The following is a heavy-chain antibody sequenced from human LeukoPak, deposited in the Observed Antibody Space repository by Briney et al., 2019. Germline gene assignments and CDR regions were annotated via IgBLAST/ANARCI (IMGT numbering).Heavy chain of an antibody. CDR3: ARRGYCSSTSCYDY. V-gene: IGHV1-2*02. Sequence: SVKASCMAYGYTFTGYYMHWVRHAPGHGIEWMGWINPNIGGTNYTQKIQGRVTMSRDPSIRTAYRELSWLLTAGPAVNFCARRGYCSSTSCYDYWGEGSLVTVSS. CDR2: INPNIGGT. J-gene: IGHJ4*02. D-gene: IGHD2-2*01. CDR1: GYTFTGYY.